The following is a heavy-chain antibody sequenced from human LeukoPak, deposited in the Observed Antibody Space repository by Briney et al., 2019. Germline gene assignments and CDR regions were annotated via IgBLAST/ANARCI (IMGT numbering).Heavy chain of an antibody. CDR1: GGSISSGSYY. V-gene: IGHV4-39*07. CDR3: VRPVDYYYYYMDV. J-gene: IGHJ6*03. CDR2: IYYSGRT. Sequence: SETLSLTCIVSGGSISSGSYYWGWIRQPPGKGLEWIGSIYYSGRTYYNPSLKSRVTISVDTSSNRFSLRLSSVTAADTAVYYCVRPVDYYYYYMDVWGKGTTVTVSS.